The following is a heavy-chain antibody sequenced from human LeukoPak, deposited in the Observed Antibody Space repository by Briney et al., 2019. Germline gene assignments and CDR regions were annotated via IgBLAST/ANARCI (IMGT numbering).Heavy chain of an antibody. CDR2: IIPILGIA. D-gene: IGHD5-24*01. CDR1: GGTFSSYT. V-gene: IGHV1-69*02. J-gene: IGHJ4*02. Sequence: SVKVSCKASGGTFSSYTIRWVRQAPGQGLEWMGRIIPILGIANYAQKFQGRVTITADKSTSTAYMELSSLRSEDPAVYYCARVPEGRDGYNYGFNWGQGTLVTVSS. CDR3: ARVPEGRDGYNYGFN.